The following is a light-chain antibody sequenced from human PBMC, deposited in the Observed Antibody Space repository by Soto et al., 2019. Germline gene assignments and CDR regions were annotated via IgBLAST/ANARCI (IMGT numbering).Light chain of an antibody. V-gene: IGLV2-14*01. J-gene: IGLJ2*01. Sequence: QSALTQPASVSGSPGQSITISCTGTSSDVGAYNYVSWYQQHPGKAPKLIIYDVSNRPSGVSNRFSGSKSGNTASLTISGLQAADDAEQSCSSHGGYSNPVVFGGGTKVTVL. CDR1: SSDVGAYNY. CDR2: DVS. CDR3: SSHGGYSNPVV.